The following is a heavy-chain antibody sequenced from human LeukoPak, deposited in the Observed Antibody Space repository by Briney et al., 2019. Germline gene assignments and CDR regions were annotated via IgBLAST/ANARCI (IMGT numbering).Heavy chain of an antibody. CDR3: ARSNIVVVPAAKPPIYYYYYYGMDV. V-gene: IGHV4-39*07. CDR2: IYYSGST. CDR1: GGSISSSSYY. Sequence: PSETLSLTCTVSGGSISSSSYYWGWIRQPPGKGLEWIGSIYYSGSTYYNPSLKSRVTISVDTSKNQFSLKLSSVTAADTAVYYCARSNIVVVPAAKPPIYYYYYYGMDVWGQGTTVTVSS. J-gene: IGHJ6*02. D-gene: IGHD2-2*02.